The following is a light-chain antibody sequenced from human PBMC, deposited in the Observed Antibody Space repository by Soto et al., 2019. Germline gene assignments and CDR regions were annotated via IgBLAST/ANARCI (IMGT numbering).Light chain of an antibody. CDR2: EGS. V-gene: IGLV2-23*01. Sequence: QAAVTQPASVSGSPGQAITISCTGSSSDVGGYDLVSWYQHHPHKAPKLIIYEGSQRPSGVSDRFSGSRSGNTASLTISGLQAEDEADYYCCSYASHNSYVFGTGTKVTVL. CDR1: SSDVGGYDL. J-gene: IGLJ1*01. CDR3: CSYASHNSYV.